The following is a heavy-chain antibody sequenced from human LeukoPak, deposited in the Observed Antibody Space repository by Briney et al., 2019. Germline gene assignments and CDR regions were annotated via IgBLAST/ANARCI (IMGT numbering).Heavy chain of an antibody. CDR2: ISINTNT. V-gene: IGHV3-53*01. Sequence: RGGSLRLSCAASGIAVSGNYMSWVRQTPGKGLEWVSFISINTNTFYADSVRGRFTISRDTSKNTLLLQMNSLRDEDSAIYYCAISQTWDGLFESWGQGTLVTVSS. J-gene: IGHJ4*02. CDR3: AISQTWDGLFES. D-gene: IGHD1-26*01. CDR1: GIAVSGNY.